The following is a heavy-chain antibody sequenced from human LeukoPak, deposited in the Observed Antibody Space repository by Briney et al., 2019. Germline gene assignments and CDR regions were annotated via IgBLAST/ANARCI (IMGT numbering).Heavy chain of an antibody. CDR1: GGSISSYY. J-gene: IGHJ5*02. Sequence: SETLSLTCTVSGGSISSYYWSWIRQPPGKGLEWIGYIYYSGSTYYNPSLKSRVTISVDTSKNQFSLKLSSVTAADTAVYYCARVDTAMVTILSWGQGTLVTVSS. CDR2: IYYSGST. V-gene: IGHV4-59*08. CDR3: ARVDTAMVTILS. D-gene: IGHD5-18*01.